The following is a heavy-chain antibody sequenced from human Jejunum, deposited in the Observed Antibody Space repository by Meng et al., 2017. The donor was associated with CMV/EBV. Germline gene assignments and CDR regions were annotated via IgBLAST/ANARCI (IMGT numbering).Heavy chain of an antibody. CDR2: IYSNGAT. V-gene: IGHV4-4*07. D-gene: IGHD3-10*01. CDR3: ARDMHREVVIQDY. Sequence: VPLRESGPGLLKPSRTLPPTSTVSGGSIGDYNWSWIRQPAGKGLEGIGRIYSNGATNYNPSLKSLVTMSVDTSKNQFSLKLSSVTAADTAVYFCARDMHREVVIQDYWGQGTLVTVSS. J-gene: IGHJ4*02. CDR1: GGSIGDYN.